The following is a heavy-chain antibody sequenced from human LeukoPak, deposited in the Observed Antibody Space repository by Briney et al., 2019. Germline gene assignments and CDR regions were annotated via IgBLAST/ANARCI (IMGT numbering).Heavy chain of an antibody. Sequence: GGPLRLSCAASGFTFNNYGMHWVRQPPGKGLEWVAFIRYNGNNQYYADSVKGRFTISRDNSKHTLYLQMNSLKGDDTAVYYCAKDSAFYYIDVWGKGTTVIISS. V-gene: IGHV3-30*02. CDR2: IRYNGNNQ. D-gene: IGHD3-10*01. CDR3: AKDSAFYYIDV. CDR1: GFTFNNYG. J-gene: IGHJ6*03.